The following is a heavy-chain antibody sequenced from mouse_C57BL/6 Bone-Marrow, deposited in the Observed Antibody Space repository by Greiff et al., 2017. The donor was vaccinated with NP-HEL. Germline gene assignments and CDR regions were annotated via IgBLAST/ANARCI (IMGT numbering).Heavy chain of an antibody. V-gene: IGHV5-12*01. CDR2: ISNGGGST. J-gene: IGHJ4*01. CDR1: GFTFSDYY. Sequence: EVKLMESGGGLVQPGGSLKLSCAASGFTFSDYYMYWVRQTPEKRLEWVAYISNGGGSTYYPDTVKGRFTISRDNAKNTLYLQMSRLKSEDTAMYYCARHVPSLAYAMDYWGQGTSVTVSS. CDR3: ARHVPSLAYAMDY.